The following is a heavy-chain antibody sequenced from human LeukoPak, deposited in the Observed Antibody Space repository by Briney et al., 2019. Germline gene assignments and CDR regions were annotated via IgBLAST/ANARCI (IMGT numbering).Heavy chain of an antibody. CDR1: GYTLTELS. Sequence: ASVKVSCKVSGYTLTELSMHWVRQAPGKGLEWMGGFDPEDGETIYAQKFQGRVTMTEDTSTDTAYMELSSLRSEDTAVYYCATSDHYYGSGSYPDYWGQGTLVTVSS. V-gene: IGHV1-24*01. CDR3: ATSDHYYGSGSYPDY. CDR2: FDPEDGET. J-gene: IGHJ4*02. D-gene: IGHD3-10*01.